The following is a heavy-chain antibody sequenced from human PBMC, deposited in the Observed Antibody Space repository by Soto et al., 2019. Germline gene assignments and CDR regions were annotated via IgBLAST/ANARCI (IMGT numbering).Heavy chain of an antibody. J-gene: IGHJ4*02. CDR2: IYSGGST. V-gene: IGHV3-53*01. CDR1: GFTVSSNY. Sequence: PGGSLRLSCAASGFTVSSNYMSWVRQAPGKGLEWVSVIYSGGSTYYADSVKGRFTISRDNSKNTLYLQMNSLRAEDTAMYYCARSATGTTFHYFDYWGQGTLVTVSS. CDR3: ARSATGTTFHYFDY. D-gene: IGHD1-7*01.